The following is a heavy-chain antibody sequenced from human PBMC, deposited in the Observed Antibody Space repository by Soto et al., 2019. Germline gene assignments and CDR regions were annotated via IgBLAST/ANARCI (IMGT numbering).Heavy chain of an antibody. CDR2: ISYDGSNK. CDR3: GRSVEMATTSPPLH. Sequence: QVQLVESGGGVVQPGRSLRLSCAASGFTFSSYGMHWVRQAPGKGLEWVAVISYDGSNKYYADSVKGRFTISRDNSKNTLYLQMNSLRAEDTAVYYCGRSVEMATTSPPLHWGQGTLVTVSS. V-gene: IGHV3-30*03. CDR1: GFTFSSYG. D-gene: IGHD5-12*01. J-gene: IGHJ4*02.